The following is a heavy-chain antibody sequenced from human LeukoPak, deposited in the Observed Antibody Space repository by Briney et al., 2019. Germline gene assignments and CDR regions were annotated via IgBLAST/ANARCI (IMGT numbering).Heavy chain of an antibody. J-gene: IGHJ5*02. Sequence: SETLSLTCAVYGGSFSGYYWSWIRQPPGKGLDWIGEINHSGSTNYNPSLKSRVTISVGTSKNQFSLKLSSVTAADTAVYYCARGGIVVVVAATPRVWFDPWGQGTLVTVSS. CDR1: GGSFSGYY. CDR2: INHSGST. D-gene: IGHD2-15*01. CDR3: ARGGIVVVVAATPRVWFDP. V-gene: IGHV4-34*01.